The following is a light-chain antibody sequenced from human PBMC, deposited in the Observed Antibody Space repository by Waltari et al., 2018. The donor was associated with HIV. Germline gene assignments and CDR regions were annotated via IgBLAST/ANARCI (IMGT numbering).Light chain of an antibody. CDR2: DVI. CDR3: SSHAGSKVV. CDR1: SSDVGGYNY. V-gene: IGLV2-8*01. Sequence: QSALTQPPSASGSPGQSVTLSCTGTSSDVGGYNYVPWHQQHPGKAPKLMIYDVIKRPSGVPDRFSGSKSGNPASLTVSGLQPEDEADYYCSSHAGSKVVFGGGTRLTVL. J-gene: IGLJ2*01.